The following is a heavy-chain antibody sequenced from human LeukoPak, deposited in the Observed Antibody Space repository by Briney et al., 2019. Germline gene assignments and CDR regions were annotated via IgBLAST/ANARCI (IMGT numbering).Heavy chain of an antibody. D-gene: IGHD3-22*01. CDR2: IYYSGST. CDR3: ARDLRYYYDSSGYPYDAFDI. Sequence: PSETLSLTCTVSGGSICSSSYYWGWIRQPPGKGLEWIGSIYYSGSTYYNPSLKSRVTISVDTSKNQFSLKLSSVTAADTAVYYCARDLRYYYDSSGYPYDAFDIWGQGTMVTVSS. V-gene: IGHV4-39*07. J-gene: IGHJ3*02. CDR1: GGSICSSSYY.